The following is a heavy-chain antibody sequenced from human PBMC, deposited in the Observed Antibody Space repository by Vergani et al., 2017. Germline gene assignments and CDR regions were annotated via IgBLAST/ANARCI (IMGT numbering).Heavy chain of an antibody. V-gene: IGHV3-23*01. Sequence: QLLESGGGLIQPGGSLRLSCAASGVTFNSYAMTWVRQAPGKGLEWVSGINNNGGSTYYADSVKGRFTISRDNSKNTLYLQMTDLRAEDTATYYCAKVGGSTSCPYGGGAFDVWGHGTMVTVSS. J-gene: IGHJ3*01. CDR3: AKVGGSTSCPYGGGAFDV. CDR2: INNNGGST. D-gene: IGHD2-2*01. CDR1: GVTFNSYA.